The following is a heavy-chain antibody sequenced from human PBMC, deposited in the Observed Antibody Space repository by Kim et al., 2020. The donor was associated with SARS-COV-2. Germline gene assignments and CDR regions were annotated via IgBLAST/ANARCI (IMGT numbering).Heavy chain of an antibody. Sequence: SETLSLTCTVSGGSISSGDYYWSWIRQPPGKGLEWIGYIYYSGSTYYNPSLKSRVTISVDTSKNQFSLKLSSVTAADTAVYYCARGPHHDYGDYGRPYGMDVWGQGTTVTVSS. CDR3: ARGPHHDYGDYGRPYGMDV. J-gene: IGHJ6*02. CDR1: GGSISSGDYY. D-gene: IGHD4-17*01. V-gene: IGHV4-30-4*01. CDR2: IYYSGST.